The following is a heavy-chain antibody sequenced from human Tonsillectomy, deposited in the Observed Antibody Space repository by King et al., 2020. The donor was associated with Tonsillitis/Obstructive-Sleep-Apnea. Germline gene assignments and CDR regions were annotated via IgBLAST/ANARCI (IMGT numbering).Heavy chain of an antibody. CDR2: INPSGGST. Sequence: VQLVESGAEVKKPGASVKVSCKASGYTFPSYYMHWVRQAPGQGLEWMGIINPSGGSTSYAQKFQGRVTMTRDTSTRTVYMELSSLRSEDTAVYYCASGPANGYYMDVWGKGTTVTVSS. D-gene: IGHD2-8*01. CDR3: ASGPANGYYMDV. CDR1: GYTFPSYY. V-gene: IGHV1-46*01. J-gene: IGHJ6*03.